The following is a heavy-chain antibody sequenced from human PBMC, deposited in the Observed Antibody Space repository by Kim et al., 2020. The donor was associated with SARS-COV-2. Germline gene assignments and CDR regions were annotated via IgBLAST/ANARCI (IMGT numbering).Heavy chain of an antibody. CDR3: AKLQGQWVTGSSWYPFYYGMDV. V-gene: IGHV3-23*01. CDR2: ISGSGGST. CDR1: GFTFSSYA. J-gene: IGHJ6*02. Sequence: GGSLRLSCAASGFTFSSYAMSWVRQAPGKGLEWVSAISGSGGSTYYADSVKGRFTISRDNSKNTLYLQMNSLRAEDTAVYYCAKLQGQWVTGSSWYPFYYGMDVWGQGTTVTVSS. D-gene: IGHD6-13*01.